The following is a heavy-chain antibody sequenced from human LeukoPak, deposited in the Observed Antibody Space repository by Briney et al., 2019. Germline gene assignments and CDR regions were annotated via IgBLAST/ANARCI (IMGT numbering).Heavy chain of an antibody. CDR2: FIPVFGPA. CDR3: ARAGEVYNSGSYLEY. Sequence: SVKVSCKASGGTFSNYAVSWVRQAPGQGLEWMGGFIPVFGPANYAQKFQGRVTITADGSTSTAYMELSSLRSEDTAVYYCARAGEVYNSGSYLEYWGQGTLVTVSS. V-gene: IGHV1-69*13. CDR1: GGTFSNYA. D-gene: IGHD6-19*01. J-gene: IGHJ4*02.